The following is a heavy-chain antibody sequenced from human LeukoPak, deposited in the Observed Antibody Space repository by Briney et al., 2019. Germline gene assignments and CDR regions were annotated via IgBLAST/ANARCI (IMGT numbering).Heavy chain of an antibody. J-gene: IGHJ6*03. Sequence: ASVKVSCKASGYTFTSYDINWVRQATGQGLEWMGWMNPNSGNTGYAQKFQGRVTITRNTSISTAYMELSSLRSEDTAVYYCARGTLYYYYMDVWGKGTTVTVSS. CDR2: MNPNSGNT. CDR3: ARGTLYYYYMDV. V-gene: IGHV1-8*03. CDR1: GYTFTSYD.